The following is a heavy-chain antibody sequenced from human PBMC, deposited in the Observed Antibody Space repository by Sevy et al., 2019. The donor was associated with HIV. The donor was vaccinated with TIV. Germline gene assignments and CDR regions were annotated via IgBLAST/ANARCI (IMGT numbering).Heavy chain of an antibody. D-gene: IGHD3-3*01. Sequence: GGSLRLSCAASGFTFSTYAMTWVRQAPGKGLQWVSVISGSGGSTYYADSVKGRFTISRVNSKNTMYLQMNSLRAEDTAVYYCARRPDFGVVIPTGVMDVWGQGTTVTVSS. J-gene: IGHJ6*02. V-gene: IGHV3-23*01. CDR1: GFTFSTYA. CDR2: ISGSGGST. CDR3: ARRPDFGVVIPTGVMDV.